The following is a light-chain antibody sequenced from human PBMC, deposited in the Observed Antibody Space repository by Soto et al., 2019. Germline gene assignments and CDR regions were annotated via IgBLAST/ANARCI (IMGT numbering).Light chain of an antibody. CDR3: QQYYSTPLT. CDR1: QSVLYSSNNKNY. V-gene: IGKV4-1*01. Sequence: DIVMTQSPDSLAVSLGERATINCKSSQSVLYSSNNKNYLAWYQQKPGQPPKLLIYWASTRESGVPDRFRGSGSGTEFTLTLDSLQAEDVAVYYCQQYYSTPLTFGGGTKVEIK. J-gene: IGKJ4*01. CDR2: WAS.